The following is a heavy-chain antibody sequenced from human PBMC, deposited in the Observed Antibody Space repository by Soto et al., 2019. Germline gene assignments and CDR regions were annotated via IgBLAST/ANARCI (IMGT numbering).Heavy chain of an antibody. V-gene: IGHV1-3*01. D-gene: IGHD3-10*02. Sequence: QVHFVQSGAEVKKPGASVKVSCKASGYTFSGHAIHWLRQAPGQRPERLGWINAGNSKTYYSEKFEGRVTFTRDTVATTVNMELNSLTSEDTAVYYCGRDQSGTGYYVDWFDPWGQGTLVTVSS. CDR3: GRDQSGTGYYVDWFDP. CDR1: GYTFSGHA. CDR2: INAGNSKT. J-gene: IGHJ5*02.